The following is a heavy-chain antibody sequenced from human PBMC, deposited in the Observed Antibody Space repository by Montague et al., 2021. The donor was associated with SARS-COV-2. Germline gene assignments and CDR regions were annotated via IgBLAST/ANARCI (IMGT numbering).Heavy chain of an antibody. D-gene: IGHD6-13*01. CDR2: IYHSGTT. Sequence: SETLSLTCTVSGFSIGSGDYWGWIRQPPGKGLEWIGSIYHSGTTYYNPSLQSRLTMSIDTSTNQFSLRLTSVTAADTAVYYCARQAAGSYFYYGVDVWGQGPRSPSP. V-gene: IGHV4-38-2*02. CDR3: ARQAAGSYFYYGVDV. J-gene: IGHJ6*02. CDR1: GFSIGSGDY.